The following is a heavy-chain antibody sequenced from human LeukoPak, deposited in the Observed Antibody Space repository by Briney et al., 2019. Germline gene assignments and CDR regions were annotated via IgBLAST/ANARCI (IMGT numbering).Heavy chain of an antibody. D-gene: IGHD2-21*02. CDR1: GYTFTAYY. V-gene: IGHV1-2*02. CDR3: ARGLGFIVVVTSSPDAFDI. J-gene: IGHJ3*02. CDR2: INPKSGAT. Sequence: GASVKVSCKAFGYTFTAYYIHWVRQAPGQGLEWMGWINPKSGATKYAQKFQGRVTLTSDTSISTAYMELNSPRSDDTAVYYCARGLGFIVVVTSSPDAFDIWGQGTMVTVSS.